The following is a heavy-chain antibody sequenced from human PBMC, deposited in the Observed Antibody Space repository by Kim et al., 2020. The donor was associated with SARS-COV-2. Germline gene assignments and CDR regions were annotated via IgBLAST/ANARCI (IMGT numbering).Heavy chain of an antibody. J-gene: IGHJ5*02. V-gene: IGHV4-39*01. Sequence: SETLSLTCTVSGGSISSSSYYWGWIRQPPGKGLEWIGSIYYSGSTYYNPSLKSRVTISVDTPKNQFSLKLSAVTAADTAVYSCARVVAGAFDPWGQGTLVTVSS. D-gene: IGHD6-19*01. CDR2: IYYSGST. CDR3: ARVVAGAFDP. CDR1: GGSISSSSYY.